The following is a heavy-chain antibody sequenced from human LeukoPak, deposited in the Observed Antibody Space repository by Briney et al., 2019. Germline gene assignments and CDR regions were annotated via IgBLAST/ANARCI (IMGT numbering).Heavy chain of an antibody. D-gene: IGHD6-13*01. V-gene: IGHV3-66*04. CDR1: GFTVSSNY. CDR2: IYSDGTT. Sequence: GGSLRLSCAASGFTVSSNYMSWVRQAPGKGLEWVSDIYSDGTTHYADSVQGRSTISRDNSKNTLYLQMNNLRAEDTAVYYCARRSPIAGSGPRRLEDWGQGTLVTVSS. J-gene: IGHJ4*02. CDR3: ARRSPIAGSGPRRLED.